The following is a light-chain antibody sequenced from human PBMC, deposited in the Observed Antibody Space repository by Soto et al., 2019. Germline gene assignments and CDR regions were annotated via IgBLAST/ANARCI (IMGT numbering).Light chain of an antibody. V-gene: IGLV2-8*01. J-gene: IGLJ1*01. Sequence: QSVLTQPPSASGSPGQSVTISCTGTSSDVGGYNFVSWYRQHPGKAPKLMIFDVTKRPSGVPDRFSGSKSGNTASLTVSGLQAEDEADYYCISYAGSNNYVFGTGTKVTVL. CDR2: DVT. CDR1: SSDVGGYNF. CDR3: ISYAGSNNYV.